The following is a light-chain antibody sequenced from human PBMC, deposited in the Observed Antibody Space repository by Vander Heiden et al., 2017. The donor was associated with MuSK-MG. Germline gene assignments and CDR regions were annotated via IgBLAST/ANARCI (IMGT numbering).Light chain of an antibody. CDR3: QQSYDPSPT. V-gene: IGKV1-39*01. CDR1: QTIINY. Sequence: IKMTQPPSSLPAPVGDSVPLPCRASQTIINYLKWYQHKPGKPPNRLIYAASNSQGGVPSRFSGSGSGTDFTHTISGLQPEDFATYYFQQSYDPSPTFGQGTRLEF. CDR2: AAS. J-gene: IGKJ5*01.